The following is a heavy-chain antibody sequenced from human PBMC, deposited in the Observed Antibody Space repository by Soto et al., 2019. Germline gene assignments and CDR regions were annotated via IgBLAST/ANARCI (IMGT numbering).Heavy chain of an antibody. D-gene: IGHD4-17*01. CDR1: CGSISSSGYY. V-gene: IGHV4-30-2*01. CDR3: ARSQTTVTSYDY. Sequence: SETLSLTCTVSCGSISSSGYYWICIRQPPGKGLEWIGYIYYSGSTYYNPSLKSRVTISVDRSKNQFSLKLSSVTAADTAVYYCARSQTTVTSYDYWGQGTLVTVSS. CDR2: IYYSGST. J-gene: IGHJ4*02.